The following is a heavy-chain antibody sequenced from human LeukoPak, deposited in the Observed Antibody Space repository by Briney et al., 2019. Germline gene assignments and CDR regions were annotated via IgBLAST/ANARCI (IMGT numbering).Heavy chain of an antibody. CDR2: ISWDAGDS. Sequence: PGGSLRLSCAASEFTFSKYGMHWVRQAPGKGLEWVALISWDAGDSYYADSVRGRFTISRDNSDNSLFLQMNSLGTEDTALYYCARDMWDGYNTYSFDSWGQGTLVIVSS. CDR1: EFTFSKYG. J-gene: IGHJ4*02. V-gene: IGHV3-43*01. CDR3: ARDMWDGYNTYSFDS. D-gene: IGHD5-24*01.